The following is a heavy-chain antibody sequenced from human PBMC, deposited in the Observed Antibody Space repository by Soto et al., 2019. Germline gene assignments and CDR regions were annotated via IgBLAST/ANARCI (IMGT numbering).Heavy chain of an antibody. Sequence: GGSLRLSCAASGFTFSSYAMSWVRQAPGKGLEWVSAISDSGGSTYYADSVKGRFTISRDNAKNTLYLQMNSLRAEDAAVYDCANMPDRRVQLGLGGAFDFWGQGTMVTVSS. CDR2: ISDSGGST. J-gene: IGHJ3*01. CDR1: GFTFSSYA. D-gene: IGHD5-18*01. CDR3: ANMPDRRVQLGLGGAFDF. V-gene: IGHV3-23*01.